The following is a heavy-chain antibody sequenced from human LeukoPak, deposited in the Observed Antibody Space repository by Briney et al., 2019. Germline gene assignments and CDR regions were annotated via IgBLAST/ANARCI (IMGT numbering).Heavy chain of an antibody. CDR2: IIPIIGTA. V-gene: IGHV1-69*13. Sequence: GASVKVSCKASGGTFSSYAISWVRQAPGQGLEWMGGIIPIIGTANYAQKFQGRVTITADESTSTAYVELSSLRSEDTAVYYCARASIDSRLRYYYGMDVWGQGTTVTVSS. J-gene: IGHJ6*02. CDR1: GGTFSSYA. D-gene: IGHD3-22*01. CDR3: ARASIDSRLRYYYGMDV.